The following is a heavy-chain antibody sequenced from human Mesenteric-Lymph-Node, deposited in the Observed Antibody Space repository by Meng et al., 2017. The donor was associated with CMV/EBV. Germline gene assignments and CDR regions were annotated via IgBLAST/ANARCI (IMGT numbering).Heavy chain of an antibody. D-gene: IGHD4-17*01. CDR3: AKDHGDYPEYFQH. J-gene: IGHJ1*01. CDR1: GFTFSSYA. CDR2: ISGSGGST. V-gene: IGHV3-23*01. Sequence: GESLKISCAASGFTFSSYAMSWVRQAPGKGLEWVSAISGSGGSTYYADSVKGRFTISRDNSKNTLYLQMNSLRAEDTAVYYCAKDHGDYPEYFQHWGQGTLVTVSS.